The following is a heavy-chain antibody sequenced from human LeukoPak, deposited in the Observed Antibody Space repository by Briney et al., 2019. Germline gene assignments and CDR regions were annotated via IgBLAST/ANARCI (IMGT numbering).Heavy chain of an antibody. D-gene: IGHD2-2*01. CDR1: GYTFTGYY. Sequence: GASVKVSCKASGYTFTGYYMHWVRQAPGQGLEWIGWINPNSGGTNYAQKFQRRVTLTSDTSISTAYMELSRLRSDDTAVYYCSSQYCTNTVCYYYLDYWGQGTLVTVSS. CDR3: SSQYCTNTVCYYYLDY. J-gene: IGHJ4*02. V-gene: IGHV1-2*02. CDR2: INPNSGGT.